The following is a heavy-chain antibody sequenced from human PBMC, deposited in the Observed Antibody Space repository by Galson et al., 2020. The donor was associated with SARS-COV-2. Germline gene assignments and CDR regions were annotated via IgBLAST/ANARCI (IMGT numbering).Heavy chain of an antibody. CDR3: LSYSSTRQNH. J-gene: IGHJ5*02. V-gene: IGHV3-64D*06. CDR2: ISSNGETS. CDR1: GFMFSDYA. D-gene: IGHD2-2*01. Sequence: GESLRLSCSASGFMFSDYAMHWVRQAQGKGLEYVAAISSNGETSFYADSVNGRFTMSRDNSNNMFYLQMTALRLEDTAFYFCLSYSSTRQNHWGQGTLVTVSS.